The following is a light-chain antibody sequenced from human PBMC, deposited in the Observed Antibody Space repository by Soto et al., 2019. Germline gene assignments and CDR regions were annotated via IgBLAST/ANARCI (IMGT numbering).Light chain of an antibody. CDR3: SSYAGSPTLGV. CDR2: EVS. CDR1: SSDVGGYNY. J-gene: IGLJ3*02. V-gene: IGLV2-8*01. Sequence: QSALTQPPSASGSRGQSVTISCTGTSSDVGGYNYVSWYQQHPGKAPKLMIYEVSNRPSGVPDRFSGSKSGNTASLTVSGRLPEDEADYYCSSYAGSPTLGVFGGGTKLTVL.